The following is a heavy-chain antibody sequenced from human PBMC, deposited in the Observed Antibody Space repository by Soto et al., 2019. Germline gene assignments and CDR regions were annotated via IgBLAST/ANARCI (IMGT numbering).Heavy chain of an antibody. CDR3: ARSLADKRQWLVPIENWFDP. CDR2: IYPGDSDT. CDR1: GYSFTSYW. Sequence: EVQLVQSGAEVKKPGESLKISCKGSGYSFTSYWIGWVRQMPGKGLEWMGIIYPGDSDTRYSPSFQGQVTISADKSISTAYLQWSSLKASDTAMYYCARSLADKRQWLVPIENWFDPWGQGTLVTVSS. V-gene: IGHV5-51*01. J-gene: IGHJ5*02. D-gene: IGHD6-19*01.